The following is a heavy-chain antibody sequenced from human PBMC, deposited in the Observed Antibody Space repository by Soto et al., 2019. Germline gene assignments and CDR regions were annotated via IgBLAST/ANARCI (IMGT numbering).Heavy chain of an antibody. CDR2: IYYSGST. Sequence: QVQLQESGPGLVKPSETLSLTCTVSGGSISSYYWSWIRQPPGKGLEWIGCIYYSGSTNYNPSLKSRVTISVDTSKNQFSLKLSSVTAADTAVYYCARRYDFWSGYLYYYYMDVWGKGTTVTVSS. D-gene: IGHD3-3*01. J-gene: IGHJ6*03. CDR3: ARRYDFWSGYLYYYYMDV. V-gene: IGHV4-59*08. CDR1: GGSISSYY.